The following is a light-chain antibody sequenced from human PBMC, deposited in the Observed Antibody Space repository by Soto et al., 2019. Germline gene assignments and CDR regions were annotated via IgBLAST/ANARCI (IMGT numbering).Light chain of an antibody. V-gene: IGLV2-14*03. CDR3: TSYTATSTLEV. J-gene: IGLJ2*01. CDR1: SSDIGGYNY. Sequence: QSVLTQPASVSGSPGQSITISCTGTSSDIGGYNYVSWYQQHPGKAPKLIIFDVTYRPSGVSNRFSGSKSGNTASLTISGLQAEDEADYYCTSYTATSTLEVFGGGTKVTFL. CDR2: DVT.